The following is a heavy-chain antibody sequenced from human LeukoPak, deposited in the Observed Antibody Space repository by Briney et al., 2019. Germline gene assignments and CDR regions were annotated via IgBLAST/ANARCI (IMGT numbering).Heavy chain of an antibody. CDR3: ARRLTQYDCFDP. V-gene: IGHV6-1*01. CDR2: TYYRSMWYN. CDR1: GDSVSSNSVT. Sequence: SQTLSLTCAISGDSVSSNSVTWNWIRQSPSRGLEWLGRTYYRSMWYNDYAVSVRGRITVNPDTSKNQFSLHLNSVTPEDTAVYYCARRLTQYDCFDPWGQGILVTVSS. J-gene: IGHJ5*02. D-gene: IGHD2-2*01.